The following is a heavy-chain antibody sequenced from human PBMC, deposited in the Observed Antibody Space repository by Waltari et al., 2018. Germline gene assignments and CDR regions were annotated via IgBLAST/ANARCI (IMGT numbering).Heavy chain of an antibody. CDR3: AGGYSSYYGMDV. CDR2: ISSTSSDI. D-gene: IGHD6-13*01. V-gene: IGHV3-21*02. CDR1: GFPFHTYT. J-gene: IGHJ6*02. Sequence: EVQLVESGGGLVKPGGSLRLSCAASGFPFHTYTMNGVRQAPGKGLEWVSSISSTSSDIYYADSVKGRFTISRDNAKSSLYLQLNSLRAEDTAVYYCAGGYSSYYGMDVWGQGTTVTVSS.